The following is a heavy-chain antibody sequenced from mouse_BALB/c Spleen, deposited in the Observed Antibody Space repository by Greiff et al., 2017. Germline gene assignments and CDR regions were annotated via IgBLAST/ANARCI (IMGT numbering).Heavy chain of an antibody. CDR2: IRNKANGYTT. CDR3: ARDTVGVAWFAY. V-gene: IGHV7-3*02. Sequence: EVKLMESGGGLVQPGGSLRLSCATSGFTFTDYYMSWVRQPPGKALEWLGFIRNKANGYTTEYSASVKGRFTISRDNSQSILYLQMNTLRAEDSATYYCARDTVGVAWFAYWGQGTLVTVSA. J-gene: IGHJ3*01. CDR1: GFTFTDYY.